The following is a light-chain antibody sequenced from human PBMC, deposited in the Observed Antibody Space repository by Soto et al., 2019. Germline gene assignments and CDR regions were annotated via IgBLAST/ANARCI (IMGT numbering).Light chain of an antibody. CDR1: QSVSSN. CDR2: GAS. J-gene: IGKJ1*01. V-gene: IGKV3-15*01. Sequence: EIVMPQSPATLSVSPGERATLSCRASQSVSSNLAWYQQKPGQATRLLIYGASTRATGIPAMFSGSGSGTEFTLTISSLQSEDFAVYYCQQYNNWPVWTFGQGTKVEIK. CDR3: QQYNNWPVWT.